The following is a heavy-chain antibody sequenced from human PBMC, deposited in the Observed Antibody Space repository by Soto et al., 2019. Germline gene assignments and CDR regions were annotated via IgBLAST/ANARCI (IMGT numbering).Heavy chain of an antibody. J-gene: IGHJ4*02. CDR2: IYYSGST. CDR3: ARHHDS. CDR1: GGSISRYY. Sequence: QVQLQESGPGLVKPSETLSLTCTVSGGSISRYYWSWIRQPPGKGLEWIGYIYYSGSTNYNPSLKSRVTISVDTSKNQFSLKLSSVTAADTAVYYCARHHDSWGQGTLVTVSS. V-gene: IGHV4-59*08.